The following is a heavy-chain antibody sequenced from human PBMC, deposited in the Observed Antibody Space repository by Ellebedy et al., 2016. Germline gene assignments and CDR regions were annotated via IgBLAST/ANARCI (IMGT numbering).Heavy chain of an antibody. CDR1: GGTFSSYA. V-gene: IGHV1-69*04. CDR3: AREMATITFSFDY. D-gene: IGHD5-24*01. CDR2: IIPILGIA. Sequence: ASVKVSCKASGGTFSSYAISWVRQAPGQGLEWMGRIIPILGIANYAQKFQGRVTITADKSTSTAYMELSSLRSEDTAVYYCAREMATITFSFDYWGQGTLVTVSS. J-gene: IGHJ4*02.